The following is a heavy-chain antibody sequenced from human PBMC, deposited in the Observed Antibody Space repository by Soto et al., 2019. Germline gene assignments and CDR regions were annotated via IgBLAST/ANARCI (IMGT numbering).Heavy chain of an antibody. CDR2: INPSGGST. V-gene: IGHV1-46*01. J-gene: IGHJ3*02. CDR3: ATPGVVVPAANGAFDI. CDR1: GYTFTSYY. D-gene: IGHD2-2*01. Sequence: ASVKVSCKSSGYTFTSYYMHWVRQAPGQGLEWMGIINPSGGSTSYAQKFQGRVTMTRDTSTSTVYMELSSLRSEDTAVYYCATPGVVVPAANGAFDIWGQGTMVTVSS.